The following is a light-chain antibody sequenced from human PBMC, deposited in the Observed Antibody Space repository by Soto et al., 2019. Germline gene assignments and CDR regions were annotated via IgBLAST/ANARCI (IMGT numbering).Light chain of an antibody. J-gene: IGKJ1*01. CDR2: GAS. CDR3: QPYNNWWT. Sequence: EIVMTQSPATLYVSPGERATLSCRASQSVSTSLDWYQQKPGQALRVLISGASTRATGVPARFSGSGSETEFALTISSLQYEGVAVYYCQPYNNWWTFGQGTKVEIK. CDR1: QSVSTS. V-gene: IGKV3-15*01.